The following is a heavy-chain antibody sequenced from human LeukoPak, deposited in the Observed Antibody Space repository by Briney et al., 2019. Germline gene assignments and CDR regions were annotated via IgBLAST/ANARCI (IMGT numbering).Heavy chain of an antibody. D-gene: IGHD3-9*01. V-gene: IGHV3-21*01. CDR3: ASISERRYFDWLLPFDY. J-gene: IGHJ4*02. CDR1: GFTFSSYT. Sequence: PGGSLRLSCAASGFTFSSYTMNWVRQAPGKGLEWVSIISSGSSYIHYADSVKGRFTISRDNAKNSLYLQMNSLRAEDTAVYYCASISERRYFDWLLPFDYWGQGTLVTVSS. CDR2: ISSGSSYI.